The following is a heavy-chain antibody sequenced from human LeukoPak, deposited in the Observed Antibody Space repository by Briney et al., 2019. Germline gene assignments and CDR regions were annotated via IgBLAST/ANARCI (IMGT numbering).Heavy chain of an antibody. V-gene: IGHV1-46*01. Sequence: ASVKVSCKASGYTFTSYYMHWARQAPGQGLEWMGIINPSGGSTSYAQKFQGRVTMTRDTSTSTVYVELSSLRSEDTAVYYCARGPSITIFGVVIIGDPSYNWFDPWGQGTLVTASS. J-gene: IGHJ5*02. CDR3: ARGPSITIFGVVIIGDPSYNWFDP. CDR1: GYTFTSYY. CDR2: INPSGGST. D-gene: IGHD3-3*01.